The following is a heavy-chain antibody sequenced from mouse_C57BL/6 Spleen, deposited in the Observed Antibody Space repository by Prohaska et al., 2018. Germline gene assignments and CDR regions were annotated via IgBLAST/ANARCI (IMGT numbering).Heavy chain of an antibody. J-gene: IGHJ3*01. CDR1: GYTFTTYG. Sequence: QIQLVQSGPELKKPGETVKISCKASGYTFTTYGMSWVKQAPGKGLKWMGWINTYSGVPTYADDFKGRFAFSLETSASTAYLQINNLKNEDTATYFCARRSNYPWFAYWGKGTLVTVSA. CDR3: ARRSNYPWFAY. V-gene: IGHV9-3*01. D-gene: IGHD2-5*01. CDR2: INTYSGVP.